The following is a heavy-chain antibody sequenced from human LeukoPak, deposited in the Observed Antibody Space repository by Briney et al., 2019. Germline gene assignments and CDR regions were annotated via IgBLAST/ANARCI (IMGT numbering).Heavy chain of an antibody. Sequence: PSETLSLTCTVSGGSISSYYWSGIRQPRGKGREGIGYIYYRGSPNHHPSLTSRVTIYVDTSKNQFSLKLSSVTAADTAVYYCARDRYSYGYDYWGQGTLVTVSS. V-gene: IGHV4-59*01. J-gene: IGHJ4*02. CDR1: GGSISSYY. CDR3: ARDRYSYGYDY. D-gene: IGHD5-18*01. CDR2: IYYRGSP.